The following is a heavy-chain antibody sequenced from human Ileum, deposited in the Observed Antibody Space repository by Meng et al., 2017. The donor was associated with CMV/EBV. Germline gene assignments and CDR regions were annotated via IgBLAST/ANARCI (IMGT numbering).Heavy chain of an antibody. D-gene: IGHD3-10*01. J-gene: IGHJ4*02. V-gene: IGHV4-34*01. CDR2: INYSEST. Sequence: CAVPGGSLPGYYCSWIRQPPGKGLEWIGEINYSESTNYNPSLNSRVTISVDTFKNQCSLKLTSVTAADTAMYYCARRVGSGKYFFDYWSLGALVTVSS. CDR1: GGSLPGYY. CDR3: ARRVGSGKYFFDY.